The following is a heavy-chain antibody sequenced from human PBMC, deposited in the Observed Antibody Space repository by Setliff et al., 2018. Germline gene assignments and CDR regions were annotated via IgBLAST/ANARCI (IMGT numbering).Heavy chain of an antibody. V-gene: IGHV3-7*01. Sequence: GGSLRLSCVASGFTLSSYWMSWVRQAPGKGLEWVANIKQDGSSKFYGDSVKGRFTISRDNSKNTLYLQMDSLRAEDTAVYYCARNWVTAQHYYYGMDVWGQGTTVTVSS. J-gene: IGHJ6*02. CDR3: ARNWVTAQHYYYGMDV. D-gene: IGHD2-21*02. CDR2: IKQDGSSK. CDR1: GFTLSSYW.